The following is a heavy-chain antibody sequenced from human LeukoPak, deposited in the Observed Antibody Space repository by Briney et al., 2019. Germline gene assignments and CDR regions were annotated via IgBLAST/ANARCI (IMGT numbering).Heavy chain of an antibody. CDR1: GGSISSSNW. D-gene: IGHD3-22*01. Sequence: SGTLSLTCAVSGGSISSSNWWSWARQPPGKGLESIGEIYHSGSTNYNPSLKSRITISVDTSKNQFSLKLSSVTAADTAVYYCALGGWYYDSSGYYWYFQHWGQGTLVTVSS. V-gene: IGHV4-4*02. CDR3: ALGGWYYDSSGYYWYFQH. CDR2: IYHSGST. J-gene: IGHJ1*01.